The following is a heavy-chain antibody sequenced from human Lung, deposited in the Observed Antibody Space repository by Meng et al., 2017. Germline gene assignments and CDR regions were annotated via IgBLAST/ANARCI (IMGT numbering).Heavy chain of an antibody. Sequence: GESLKISCAGSGFEFHHAYMRWIRQAPGKGLEWVGRIKSHVDGATTDYATPVTGRFSISRDDSKSTVYLQMSGLTTDDTGVYYCTWDDKAVSDYWGQGTRVTVSS. CDR2: IKSHVDGATT. J-gene: IGHJ4*02. CDR1: GFEFHHAY. V-gene: IGHV3-15*01. D-gene: IGHD6-19*01. CDR3: TWDDKAVSDY.